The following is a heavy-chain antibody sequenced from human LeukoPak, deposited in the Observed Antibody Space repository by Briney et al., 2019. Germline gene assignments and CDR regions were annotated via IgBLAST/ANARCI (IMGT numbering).Heavy chain of an antibody. CDR2: IYSGGST. D-gene: IGHD6-19*01. V-gene: IGHV3-53*01. Sequence: GGSLRLSCAASGFTVSSDYMSWVRQAPGKGLEWVSVIYSGGSTYYADSVKGRFTISRDNSKNTLYLQMNSLRAEDTAVYYCARVGSGWLTFDYWGQGTLVTVSS. CDR1: GFTVSSDY. CDR3: ARVGSGWLTFDY. J-gene: IGHJ4*02.